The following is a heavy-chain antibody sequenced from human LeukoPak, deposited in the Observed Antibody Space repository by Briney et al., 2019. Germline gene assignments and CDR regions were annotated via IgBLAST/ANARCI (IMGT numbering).Heavy chain of an antibody. CDR1: GYTFTSYA. Sequence: ASVKVSCKASGYTFTSYAMHWVRQAPGQRLEWMGWINAGNGNTKYSQKFQGRVTITRDTSASTAYMELSSLRSEDTAVYYCARDRKAASRDWYFDLWGRGTLVTVSS. V-gene: IGHV1-3*01. CDR2: INAGNGNT. CDR3: ARDRKAASRDWYFDL. D-gene: IGHD6-13*01. J-gene: IGHJ2*01.